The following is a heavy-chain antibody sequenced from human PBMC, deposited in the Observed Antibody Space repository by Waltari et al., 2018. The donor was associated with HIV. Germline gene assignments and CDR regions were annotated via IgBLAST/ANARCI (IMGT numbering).Heavy chain of an antibody. D-gene: IGHD4-17*01. V-gene: IGHV3-9*01. Sequence: EVQLVESGGGLVQPGGSLRLSCAASGFKFDDYAMYWVRTTPGKGLERVSGISWNSDTIGYADSVKGRFTISRDNAKNSLSLQMNSLRAEDTALYYCAKVAMTAVTSYAIDVWGRGTMVTVSS. CDR3: AKVAMTAVTSYAIDV. CDR2: ISWNSDTI. CDR1: GFKFDDYA. J-gene: IGHJ3*01.